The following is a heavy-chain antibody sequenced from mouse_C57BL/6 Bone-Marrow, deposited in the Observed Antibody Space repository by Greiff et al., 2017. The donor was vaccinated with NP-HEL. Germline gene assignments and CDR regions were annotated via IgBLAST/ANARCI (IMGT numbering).Heavy chain of an antibody. CDR3: ARCYGSSYPWYFDV. J-gene: IGHJ1*03. CDR1: GYTFTDYY. Sequence: EVQLQQSGPELVKPGASVKISCKASGYTFTDYYMNWVKQSHGKSLEWIGDINPNNGGTSYNQKFKGKATLTVDKSSSTAYMELRSLTSEDSAVYYCARCYGSSYPWYFDVWGTGTTVTVSS. V-gene: IGHV1-26*01. CDR2: INPNNGGT. D-gene: IGHD1-1*01.